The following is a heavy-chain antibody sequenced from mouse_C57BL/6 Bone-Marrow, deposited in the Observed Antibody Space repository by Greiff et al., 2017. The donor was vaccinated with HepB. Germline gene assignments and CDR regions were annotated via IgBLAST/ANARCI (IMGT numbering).Heavy chain of an antibody. CDR2: IWSGGST. Sequence: VKLVESGPGLVQPSQSLSITCTVSGFSLTSYGVHWVRQSPGKGLEWLGVIWSGGSTDYNAAFISRLSISKDNSKSQVFFKMNSLQADDTAIYYCARRGLRRGYYFDYWGQGTTLTVSS. J-gene: IGHJ2*01. V-gene: IGHV2-2*01. CDR1: GFSLTSYG. CDR3: ARRGLRRGYYFDY. D-gene: IGHD2-4*01.